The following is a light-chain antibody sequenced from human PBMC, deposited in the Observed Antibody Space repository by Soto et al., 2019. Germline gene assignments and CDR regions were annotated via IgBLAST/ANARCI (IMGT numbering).Light chain of an antibody. J-gene: IGLJ1*01. Sequence: QLVLTQSPSASASLGASVKLTCTLSSGHSSYVIAWHQQQPEKGPRYLMKLNSDGSHTKGDGIPDRFSGSSSGAERYLTISSLQPEDEADYYCQTWGPGISYVFGTGTKLTVL. V-gene: IGLV4-69*01. CDR3: QTWGPGISYV. CDR1: SGHSSYV. CDR2: LNSDGSH.